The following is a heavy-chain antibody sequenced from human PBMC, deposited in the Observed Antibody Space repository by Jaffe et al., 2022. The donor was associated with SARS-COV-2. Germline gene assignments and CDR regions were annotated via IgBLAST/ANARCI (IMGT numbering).Heavy chain of an antibody. J-gene: IGHJ4*02. CDR1: GFSLSTSGEG. D-gene: IGHD2-21*02. CDR3: AHRSCGYDCYSRPHFDY. CDR2: IYWDDDK. V-gene: IGHV2-5*02. Sequence: QITLKESGPTLVKPTQTLTLTCTFSGFSLSTSGEGVGWIRQPPGKALEWLALIYWDDDKRYSPSLRSRLTISKDTSNNQVVLTMTNMEAVDTATYYCAHRSCGYDCYSRPHFDYWGQGTLVTVSS.